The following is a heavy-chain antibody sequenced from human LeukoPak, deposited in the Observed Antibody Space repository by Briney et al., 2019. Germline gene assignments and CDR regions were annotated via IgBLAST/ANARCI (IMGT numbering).Heavy chain of an antibody. CDR3: ARGKEPVAGSLSHFDY. CDR1: GFTSSSYA. Sequence: GGSLRLSCAASGFTSSSYAMSWVRQAPGKGLEWVSSISSRSSYIDYADSLKGRFTISRDNAKNSLYLQMNSLRAEDTAVYYCARGKEPVAGSLSHFDYWGQGTLVTVSS. V-gene: IGHV3-21*01. CDR2: ISSRSSYI. D-gene: IGHD6-19*01. J-gene: IGHJ4*02.